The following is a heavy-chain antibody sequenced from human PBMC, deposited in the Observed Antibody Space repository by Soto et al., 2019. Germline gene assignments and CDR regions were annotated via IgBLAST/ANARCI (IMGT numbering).Heavy chain of an antibody. V-gene: IGHV4-30-2*01. CDR3: ARTKIIAAAGTAGGMDV. CDR2: MYHSGST. D-gene: IGHD6-13*01. CDR1: GGSISSGGYS. J-gene: IGHJ6*02. Sequence: PSETLSLTCAVSGGSISSGGYSWSWIRQPPGKGLEWIGYMYHSGSTYYNPSLKSRVTISVDTSKNQFSLKLSSVTAADTAVYYCARTKIIAAAGTAGGMDVWGQGTTVTVSS.